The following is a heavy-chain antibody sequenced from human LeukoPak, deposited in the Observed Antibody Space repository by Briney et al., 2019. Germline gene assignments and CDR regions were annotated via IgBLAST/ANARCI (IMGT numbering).Heavy chain of an antibody. V-gene: IGHV3-23*01. CDR2: ISGSGGST. Sequence: GGSLRLSCAASGFTFSSYAMSWVRQAPGKGLEWVSAISGSGGSTYYADSVKGRLTISSDNSKNTLYLQMDSLRAEDTAVYYCARVSHSGSLDMHFDIWGQGTMVTVSS. CDR3: ARVSHSGSLDMHFDI. D-gene: IGHD1-26*01. CDR1: GFTFSSYA. J-gene: IGHJ3*02.